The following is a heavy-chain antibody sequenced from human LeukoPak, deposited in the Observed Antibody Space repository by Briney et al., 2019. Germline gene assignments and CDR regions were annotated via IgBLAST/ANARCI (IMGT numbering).Heavy chain of an antibody. D-gene: IGHD3-22*01. CDR3: AKTPTYYYDSSGYYYY. V-gene: IGHV3-23*01. CDR2: ISGSGGST. Sequence: GGSLRLPCAASGFTFSSYAMSWVRQAPGKGLEWVSAISGSGGSTYYADSVKGRFTISRDNSKNTLYLQMNSLRAEDTAVYYCAKTPTYYYDSSGYYYYWGQGTLVTVSS. CDR1: GFTFSSYA. J-gene: IGHJ4*02.